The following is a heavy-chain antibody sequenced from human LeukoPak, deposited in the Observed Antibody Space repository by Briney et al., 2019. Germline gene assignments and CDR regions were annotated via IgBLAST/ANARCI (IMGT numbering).Heavy chain of an antibody. Sequence: GGSLRLSCAASGFTVSSNYTSWVRQAPGKGLEWVSVIYSGGSTYYADSVKGRFTISRDNSKNTLSLQMNSLRAEDTAVYYCAKIPKGGYFDYWGQGTLVTVSS. D-gene: IGHD2-2*01. J-gene: IGHJ4*02. V-gene: IGHV3-53*01. CDR1: GFTVSSNY. CDR2: IYSGGST. CDR3: AKIPKGGYFDY.